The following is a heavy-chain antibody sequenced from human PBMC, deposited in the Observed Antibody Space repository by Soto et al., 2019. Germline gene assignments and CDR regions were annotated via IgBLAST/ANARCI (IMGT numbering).Heavy chain of an antibody. D-gene: IGHD6-19*01. CDR1: GFTFSSYS. V-gene: IGHV3-21*01. CDR3: ARTEQWLVRRRIGYYFDY. J-gene: IGHJ4*02. CDR2: ISSSSSYI. Sequence: GGSLRLSCAASGFTFSSYSMNWVRQAPGKGLEWVSSISSSSSYIYYADSVKGRFTISRDNAKNSLYLQMNSLRAEDTAVYYCARTEQWLVRRRIGYYFDYWGQGTLVTVSS.